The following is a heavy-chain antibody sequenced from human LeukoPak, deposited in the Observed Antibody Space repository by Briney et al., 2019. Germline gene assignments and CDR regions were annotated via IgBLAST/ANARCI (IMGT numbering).Heavy chain of an antibody. CDR3: ARGRGGYCSSTSCYFGEFDY. V-gene: IGHV1-18*01. D-gene: IGHD2-2*01. J-gene: IGHJ4*02. CDR2: ISAYNANT. Sequence: ASVKVSCKASGYTFTSYGISWVRQAPGQGREWMGWISAYNANTNYAQQLQRRLPMTTDTSTSTAYMELRSLRSDDTAVYYCARGRGGYCSSTSCYFGEFDYWGQGTLVTVSS. CDR1: GYTFTSYG.